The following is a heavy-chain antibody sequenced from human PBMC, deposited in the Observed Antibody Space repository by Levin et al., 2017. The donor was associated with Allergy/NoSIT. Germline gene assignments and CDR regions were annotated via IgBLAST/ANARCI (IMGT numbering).Heavy chain of an antibody. D-gene: IGHD3-16*01. CDR3: ARGSSAFGLSQPYDY. CDR1: GFIFDDYA. J-gene: IGHJ4*02. CDR2: ISWNSDSI. Sequence: QSGGSLRLSCAASGFIFDDYAMHWVRQAPGKGLEWVSGISWNSDSIGYADSVKGRFTISRDNAKNSLYLQMNSLRAEDTALYYCARGSSAFGLSQPYDYWGQGTRVTVSS. V-gene: IGHV3-9*01.